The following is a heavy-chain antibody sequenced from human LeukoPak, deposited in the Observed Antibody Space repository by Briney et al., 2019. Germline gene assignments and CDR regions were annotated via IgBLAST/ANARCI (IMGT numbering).Heavy chain of an antibody. D-gene: IGHD5-24*01. CDR2: TSGSGGST. Sequence: PGGSLRLSCAASGFTFSSYAMSWVRQAPGKGLEGVSATSGSGGSTYYADSVKGRFTISRDNSKNTLYLQMNSLRAEDTAVYYCACTELPINWSDPWGQGTLVTVSP. CDR1: GFTFSSYA. V-gene: IGHV3-23*01. J-gene: IGHJ5*02. CDR3: ACTELPINWSDP.